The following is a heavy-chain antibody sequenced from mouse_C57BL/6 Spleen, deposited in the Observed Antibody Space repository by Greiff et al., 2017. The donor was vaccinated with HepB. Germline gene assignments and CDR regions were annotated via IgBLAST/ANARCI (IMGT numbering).Heavy chain of an antibody. J-gene: IGHJ3*01. Sequence: EVQLQQSGPELVKPGASVKMSCKASGYTFTDYNMHWVKQSHGKSLEWIGYINPNNGGTSYNQKFKGKATLTVNKSSSTAYMELRSLTSEDSAVYYCARELVGRNWFAYWGQGTLVTVSA. CDR1: GYTFTDYN. D-gene: IGHD1-1*02. V-gene: IGHV1-22*01. CDR3: ARELVGRNWFAY. CDR2: INPNNGGT.